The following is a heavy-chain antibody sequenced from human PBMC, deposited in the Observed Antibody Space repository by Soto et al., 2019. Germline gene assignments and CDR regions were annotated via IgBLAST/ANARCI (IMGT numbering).Heavy chain of an antibody. D-gene: IGHD3-9*01. V-gene: IGHV4-34*01. CDR1: GGSFSGYY. J-gene: IGHJ4*02. CDR3: ARGYVLRYFDWLPMYYFDY. Sequence: SETLSLTCAVYGGSFSGYYWSWIRQPPGKGLEWIGEINHSGSTNYNPSLKSRVTISVDTSKNQFSLKLSSVTAADTAVYYCARGYVLRYFDWLPMYYFDYWGQGTLVTVSS. CDR2: INHSGST.